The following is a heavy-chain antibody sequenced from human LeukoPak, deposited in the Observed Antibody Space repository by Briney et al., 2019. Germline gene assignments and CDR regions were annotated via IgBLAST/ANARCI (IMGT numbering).Heavy chain of an antibody. CDR2: ISAYNGDT. Sequence: AASVKVSCKASGYTFNSHGISWVRQAPGQGLEWMGWISAYNGDTNYAQKFQGRVTLTTDRTTSTAYLERRSLRSDDTAVYYCARDPSNTSGWKTWFDPWGQGTLVTVSS. CDR3: ARDPSNTSGWKTWFDP. V-gene: IGHV1-18*04. J-gene: IGHJ5*02. D-gene: IGHD6-19*01. CDR1: GYTFNSHG.